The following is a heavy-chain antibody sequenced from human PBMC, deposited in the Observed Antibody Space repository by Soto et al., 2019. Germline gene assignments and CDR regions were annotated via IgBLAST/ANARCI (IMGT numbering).Heavy chain of an antibody. D-gene: IGHD3-3*02. V-gene: IGHV3-33*01. CDR1: GFTLSSYG. CDR2: IWYDGSNK. Sequence: GGSLRLSCAASGFTLSSYGMHWVRQAPGKGLEWVAVIWYDGSNKYYADSVKGRFTISRDNSKNTLYLQMNSLRAEDTAVYYCARSAIFVVVLSTDVWGQGTTVTVSS. J-gene: IGHJ6*02. CDR3: ARSAIFVVVLSTDV.